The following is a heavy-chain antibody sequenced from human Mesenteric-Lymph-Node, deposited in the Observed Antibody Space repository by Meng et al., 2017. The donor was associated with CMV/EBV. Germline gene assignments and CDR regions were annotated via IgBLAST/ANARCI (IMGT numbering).Heavy chain of an antibody. V-gene: IGHV3-23*03. CDR1: GFTFSNYV. Sequence: GGSLRLSCAASGFTFSNYVMTWVRQAPGKGLEWVSLIYSGGSSTYYADSVKGRFTISRDNSKNTLYLQMNSLRAEDMALYYCAKDAYNENFDYWGQGTLVTVSS. J-gene: IGHJ4*02. D-gene: IGHD1-1*01. CDR2: IYSGGSST. CDR3: AKDAYNENFDY.